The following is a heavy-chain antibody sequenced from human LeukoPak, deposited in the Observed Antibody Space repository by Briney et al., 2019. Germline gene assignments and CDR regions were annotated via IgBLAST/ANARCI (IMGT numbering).Heavy chain of an antibody. CDR1: GFTFSSYA. CDR3: AINTGVYYYGMDV. Sequence: GGSLRLSCAASGFTFSSYAMHWVRQAPGKGLEWVAVISYDGSNKYYADSVKGRFTVSRDNSKNTLYLQMNSLRAADTAVYYCAINTGVYYYGMDVWGQGTTVTVSS. V-gene: IGHV3-30-3*01. D-gene: IGHD4-23*01. CDR2: ISYDGSNK. J-gene: IGHJ6*02.